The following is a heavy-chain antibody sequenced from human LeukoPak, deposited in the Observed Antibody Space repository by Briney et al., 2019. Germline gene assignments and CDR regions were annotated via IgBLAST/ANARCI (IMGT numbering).Heavy chain of an antibody. Sequence: GASVNVSCKASGYTFTGYYMHWVRQAPGQGLEWMGWINPNSAGTNYAQKFQGRVTMTRDTSISTAYMELSRLRSDDTAVYYCARTGLRLPPYCSSISCYLGYWGQGTLVTVSS. CDR1: GYTFTGYY. V-gene: IGHV1-2*02. CDR2: INPNSAGT. CDR3: ARTGLRLPPYCSSISCYLGY. D-gene: IGHD2-2*01. J-gene: IGHJ4*02.